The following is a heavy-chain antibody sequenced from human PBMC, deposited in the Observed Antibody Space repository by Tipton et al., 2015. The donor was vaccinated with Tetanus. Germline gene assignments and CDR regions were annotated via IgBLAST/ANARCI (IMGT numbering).Heavy chain of an antibody. J-gene: IGHJ4*02. D-gene: IGHD1-1*01. CDR1: GGSVSSYY. V-gene: IGHV4-4*07. CDR3: ARANNEFPKKGPFDS. CDR2: VSSSGNP. Sequence: TLSLTCTVSGGSVSSYYWTWFRQPPGKRLEWIGFVSSSGNPNYSPSLTGRVSMSLDTSKQQFSLSLTSATAADTAVYYCARANNEFPKKGPFDSWGQGSLVIVSS.